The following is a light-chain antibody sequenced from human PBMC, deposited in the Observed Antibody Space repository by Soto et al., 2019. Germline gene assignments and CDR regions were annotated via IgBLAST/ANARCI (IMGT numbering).Light chain of an antibody. CDR2: GAS. J-gene: IGKJ2*01. Sequence: EILLTQSPGTLSLSPGERATLSCRASQSVXXXXLAWYQQKPGQAPRLLIYGASGRATGIPDRFSGSGSGXXXXXXXXXXXXXXFAVYYCXQYGSSPYTFGQGTKLEI. V-gene: IGKV3-20*01. CDR3: XQYGSSPYT. CDR1: QSVXXXX.